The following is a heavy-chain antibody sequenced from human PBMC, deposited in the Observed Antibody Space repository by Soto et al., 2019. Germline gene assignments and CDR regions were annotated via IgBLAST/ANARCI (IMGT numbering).Heavy chain of an antibody. J-gene: IGHJ6*02. D-gene: IGHD1-26*01. CDR2: IYYSGST. CDR3: ARQYSGSYYGYYGMDV. Sequence: PAETLSLTCTVSGGPISSSSYYLVCIRQPPGKGLEWIGSIYYSGSTYYNPSLKSRVTISVDTSKNQFSLKLSSVTAADTAVYYCARQYSGSYYGYYGMDVWGQGTTVTVSS. V-gene: IGHV4-39*01. CDR1: GGPISSSSYY.